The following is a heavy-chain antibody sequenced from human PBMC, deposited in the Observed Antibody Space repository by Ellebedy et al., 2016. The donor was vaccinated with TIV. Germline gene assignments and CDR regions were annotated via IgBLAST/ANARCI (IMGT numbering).Heavy chain of an antibody. CDR3: ARGGVGGTIDP. V-gene: IGHV3-23*01. J-gene: IGHJ5*02. D-gene: IGHD1-26*01. CDR2: ITSTADRT. CDR1: GFTFSRNA. Sequence: GESLKISXAASGFTFSRNAMTWVRQAPGKGLEWVSSITSTADRTNYADSVKGRFTISRDNSKNTLYLQMNSLRTEDTAVYYCARGGVGGTIDPWGQGTLVTVSS.